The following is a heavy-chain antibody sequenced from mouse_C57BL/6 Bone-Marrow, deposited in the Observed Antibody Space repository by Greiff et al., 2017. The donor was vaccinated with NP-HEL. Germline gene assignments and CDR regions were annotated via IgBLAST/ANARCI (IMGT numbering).Heavy chain of an antibody. D-gene: IGHD2-4*01. CDR1: GFSLTSYG. CDR2: IWSGGST. CDR3: AKNSGDYDVYFDY. Sequence: VKLVESGPGLVQPSQSLSITCTVSGFSLTSYGVHWVRQPPGKGLEWLGVIWSGGSTDYNAAFISRLSISKDNSKSQVFFKMNSLQADDTAIYYCAKNSGDYDVYFDYCGQGTTLTVSS. J-gene: IGHJ2*01. V-gene: IGHV2-4*01.